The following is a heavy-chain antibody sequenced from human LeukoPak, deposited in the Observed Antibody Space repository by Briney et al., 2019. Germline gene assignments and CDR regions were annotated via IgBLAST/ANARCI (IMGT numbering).Heavy chain of an antibody. CDR2: ISGSGGST. Sequence: GALRLSCAASGFTFSSYAMSWVRQAPGKGLEWVSAISGSGGSTYYADSVKGRFTISRDNSKNTPYLQMNSLRAEDTAVYYCAKDQVATITFDYWGQGTLVTVSS. D-gene: IGHD5-12*01. CDR1: GFTFSSYA. CDR3: AKDQVATITFDY. J-gene: IGHJ4*02. V-gene: IGHV3-23*01.